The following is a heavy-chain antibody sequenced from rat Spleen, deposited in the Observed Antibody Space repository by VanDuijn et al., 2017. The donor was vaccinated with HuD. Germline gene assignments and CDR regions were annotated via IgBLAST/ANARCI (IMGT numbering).Heavy chain of an antibody. CDR1: GLSLTSNS. CDR3: TRDHMMVVIRD. J-gene: IGHJ2*01. Sequence: QVQLTESGPGLVQPSQALSLTCTVSGLSLTSNSVSWIRQPPGKGLEWMGVIWDNGGTAYNSALKSRLSISRDTSKNQVFLKMNSLQTDDTGTYYCTRDHMMVVIRDWGQGVMVTVSS. CDR2: IWDNGGT. D-gene: IGHD1-12*02. V-gene: IGHV2-47*01.